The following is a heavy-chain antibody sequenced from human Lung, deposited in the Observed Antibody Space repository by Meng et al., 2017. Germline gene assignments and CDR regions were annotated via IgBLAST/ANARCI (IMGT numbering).Heavy chain of an antibody. V-gene: IGHV3-30*01. CDR2: MSFDGAQI. J-gene: IGHJ2*01. CDR3: ARDKPPNDV. Sequence: VEWVESGGGVVQPGGSLRLSCAASGFTFNTYAIHWVRQAPGKGLEWVSLMSFDGAQIYYSDSVRGRFTISRDNSKNTLYLQMNSLRAEDTAVYYCARDKPPNDVWGRGTLVTVSS. CDR1: GFTFNTYA.